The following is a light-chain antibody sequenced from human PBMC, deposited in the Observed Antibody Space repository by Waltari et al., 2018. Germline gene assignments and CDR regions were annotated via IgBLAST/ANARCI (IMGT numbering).Light chain of an antibody. J-gene: IGKJ1*01. CDR1: QSVSRA. V-gene: IGKV3-20*01. CDR3: QHYVSVPVT. CDR2: GAS. Sequence: EIVLTQSPGTLSLSPGERATLSCRASQSVSRALAWYPQNPGQAPRLLIYGASNRATGIPDRFSGSGSGTDFSLIISRLGPEDFAVYYCQHYVSVPVTFGQGTKVEIK.